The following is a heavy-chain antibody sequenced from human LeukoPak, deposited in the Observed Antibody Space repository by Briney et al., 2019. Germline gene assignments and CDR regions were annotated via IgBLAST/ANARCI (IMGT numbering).Heavy chain of an antibody. V-gene: IGHV3-21*01. Sequence: GSLRLSCAASGFTFSSYSMNWVRPAPGKGLEWVSFISSSSSYIYYADSVKGRFTISRNNAKNSLYLQMNSLRAEDTAVYYCARGGSSWYYFDYWGQGTLVTVSS. CDR3: ARGGSSWYYFDY. CDR1: GFTFSSYS. J-gene: IGHJ4*02. CDR2: ISSSSSYI. D-gene: IGHD6-13*01.